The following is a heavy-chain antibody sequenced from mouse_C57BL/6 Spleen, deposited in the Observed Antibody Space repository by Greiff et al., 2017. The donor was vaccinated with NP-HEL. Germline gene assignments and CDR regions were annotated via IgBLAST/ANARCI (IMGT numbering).Heavy chain of an antibody. Sequence: EVQLQESGPGLVKPSQSLSLTCSVTGYSITSGYYWNWIRQFPGNKLEWMGYISYDGSNNYNPSLKNRIPITRDTSKNQFFLKLNSVTTEDTATYYCAREGTGTPFDYWGQGTTLTVSS. CDR3: AREGTGTPFDY. V-gene: IGHV3-6*01. CDR2: ISYDGSN. J-gene: IGHJ2*01. D-gene: IGHD4-1*01. CDR1: GYSITSGYY.